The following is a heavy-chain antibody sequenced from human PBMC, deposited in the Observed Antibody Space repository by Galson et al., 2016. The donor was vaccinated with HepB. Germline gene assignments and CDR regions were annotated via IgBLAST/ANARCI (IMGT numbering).Heavy chain of an antibody. Sequence: LRLSCAAAGFTFQDYTMHWVRQVPGKGLDWVGLVTWDGGSTFYGDSVRGRFTIFRDNTQHSLYLQMHSLATEDSGLYYCAMERNRLFGQRGQGTLVIVSS. V-gene: IGHV3-43*01. D-gene: IGHD1-1*01. CDR3: AMERNRLFGQ. J-gene: IGHJ4*02. CDR1: GFTFQDYT. CDR2: VTWDGGST.